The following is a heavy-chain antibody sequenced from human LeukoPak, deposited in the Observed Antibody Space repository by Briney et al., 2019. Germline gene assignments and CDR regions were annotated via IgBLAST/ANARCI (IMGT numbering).Heavy chain of an antibody. CDR2: IYHTGGP. CDR1: GGSISSYY. Sequence: SETLSLTCTVSGGSISSYYWSWIRQPPGKGLEWIGYIYHTGGPYPNPSLKSRVTISIDNSKNQFSLRLNSVTAADTAVYYCGRVIPGGSHALDYWGQGTLVTVSS. J-gene: IGHJ4*02. CDR3: GRVIPGGSHALDY. V-gene: IGHV4-59*12. D-gene: IGHD3-16*01.